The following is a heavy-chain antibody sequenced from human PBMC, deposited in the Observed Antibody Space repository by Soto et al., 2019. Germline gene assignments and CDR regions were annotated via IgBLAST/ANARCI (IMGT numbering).Heavy chain of an antibody. D-gene: IGHD6-13*01. CDR3: ARGIAAAGSHEYYFDY. CDR2: ISGSGGKK. CDR1: GFTFSSYA. J-gene: IGHJ4*02. Sequence: GGSLRLSCAASGFTFSSYAMSWVRQAPGKGLEWVSDISGSGGKKYYADSVKGRFTISRDNAKNSLYLQMNSLRAEDTAVYYCARGIAAAGSHEYYFDYWGQGTLVTVSS. V-gene: IGHV3-23*01.